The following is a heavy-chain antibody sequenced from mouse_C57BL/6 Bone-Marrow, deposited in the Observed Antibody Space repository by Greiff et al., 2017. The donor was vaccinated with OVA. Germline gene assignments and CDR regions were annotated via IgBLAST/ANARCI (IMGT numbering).Heavy chain of an antibody. D-gene: IGHD4-1*02. V-gene: IGHV3-6*01. J-gene: IGHJ2*01. Sequence: EVQLQESGPGLVKPSQSLSLTCSVTGYSITSGYYWNWIRQFPGNKLEWMGYISYDGSNHYNPSLKNRISITRDPSKNQFFLKLNSVTTEDTATYYYAINWYYFDYWGQGTTLTVSS. CDR3: AINWYYFDY. CDR1: GYSITSGYY. CDR2: ISYDGSN.